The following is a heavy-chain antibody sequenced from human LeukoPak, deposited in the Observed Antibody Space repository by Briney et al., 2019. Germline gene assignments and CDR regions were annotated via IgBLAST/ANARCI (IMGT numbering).Heavy chain of an antibody. J-gene: IGHJ6*02. CDR1: GFTFSSYA. Sequence: GGSLRLSCAASGFTFSSYAMSWVRQAPGKGLEWVSAISGSGGSTYYADSVKGRFTISRDNSKNTLYLQMNSLRAEDTAVYYCAKDQRPIAGHFDWSLGYYYYYGMDVWGQGTTVTVSS. D-gene: IGHD3-9*01. CDR3: AKDQRPIAGHFDWSLGYYYYYGMDV. CDR2: ISGSGGST. V-gene: IGHV3-23*01.